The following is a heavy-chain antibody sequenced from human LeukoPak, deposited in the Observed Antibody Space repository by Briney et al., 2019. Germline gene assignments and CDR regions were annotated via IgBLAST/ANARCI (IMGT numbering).Heavy chain of an antibody. D-gene: IGHD6-6*01. J-gene: IGHJ4*02. V-gene: IGHV4-59*11. Sequence: SETLSLTCTVSGGSISRHYWSWIRQPPGKGLEWIGYIYYSGSTNYNPSLKSRVTISVDTSKNQFSLKLSSVTAADTAVYYCARTIAARPGGYYFDYWGQGTLVTVSS. CDR3: ARTIAARPGGYYFDY. CDR2: IYYSGST. CDR1: GGSISRHY.